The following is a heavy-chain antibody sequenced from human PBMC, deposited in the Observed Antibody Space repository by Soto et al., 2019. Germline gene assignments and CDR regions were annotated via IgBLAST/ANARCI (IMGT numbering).Heavy chain of an antibody. CDR2: IIPIFGTA. CDR1: GGTFSSYA. V-gene: IGHV1-69*06. D-gene: IGHD4-17*01. J-gene: IGHJ6*02. Sequence: QVQLVQSGAEVKKPGSSVKVSCRASGGTFSSYAISWVRQAPGQGLEWMGGIIPIFGTANYAQKFQGRVTITADKSTSTAYMELSSLRSEDTAVYYCARDHDYGDYYYYGMDVWGQGTTVTVSS. CDR3: ARDHDYGDYYYYGMDV.